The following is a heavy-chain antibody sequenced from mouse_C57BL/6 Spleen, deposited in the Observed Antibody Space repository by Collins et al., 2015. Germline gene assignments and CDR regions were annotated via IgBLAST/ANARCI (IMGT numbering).Heavy chain of an antibody. CDR2: INTYSGVP. CDR3: ARSRHYYGSSYDWYFDV. Sequence: GEGLKWMGWINTYSGVPTYADDFKGRFAFSLQTSASTAYLQINNLKNEDTATYFCARSRHYYGSSYDWYFDVWGTGTTVTVSS. J-gene: IGHJ1*03. D-gene: IGHD1-1*01. V-gene: IGHV9-3*01.